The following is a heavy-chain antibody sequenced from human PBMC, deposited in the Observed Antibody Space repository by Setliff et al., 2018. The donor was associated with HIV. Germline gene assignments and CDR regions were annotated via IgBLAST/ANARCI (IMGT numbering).Heavy chain of an antibody. CDR2: IFQSGTT. D-gene: IGHD2-2*01. Sequence: PSETLSLTCDVSGYSISSGYYWGWIPQPPGKGLEWIGSIFQSGTTYYNPSLKSRVTMSVDTSKNQFSLKLSSVTAADTAVYYCARGDAMTSLGAFDIWGQGTMVTVSS. J-gene: IGHJ3*02. V-gene: IGHV4-38-2*01. CDR3: ARGDAMTSLGAFDI. CDR1: GYSISSGYY.